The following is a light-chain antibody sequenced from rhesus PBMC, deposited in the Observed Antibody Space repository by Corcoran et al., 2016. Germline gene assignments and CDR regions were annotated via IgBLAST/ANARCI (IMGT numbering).Light chain of an antibody. CDR2: KAS. CDR1: EDINKN. V-gene: IGKV1-74*01. CDR3: QHNHGFPYS. Sequence: DIQLTQSPSSLSASVGDRVTITCRASEDINKNLNWYPQKPGKAPQLLIYKASNLQSGVPSRFSGSGSGTDYTFTISGIQSEDVSTYYCQHNHGFPYSVGQGTKVEI. J-gene: IGKJ2*01.